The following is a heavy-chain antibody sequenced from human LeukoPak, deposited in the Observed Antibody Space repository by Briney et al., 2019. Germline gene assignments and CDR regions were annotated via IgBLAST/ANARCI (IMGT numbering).Heavy chain of an antibody. D-gene: IGHD6-19*01. CDR3: AKDHLPGIVVADRDY. CDR2: ISGSGGTT. Sequence: GGTLRLSCAASGFTFSRYGMSWVRQAPGKGLEWVSAISGSGGTTYYTDSVKGRFTISRDDSKNTLYLQINSLRAEDTAVYYCAKDHLPGIVVADRDYWGQGTLVTVSS. V-gene: IGHV3-23*01. CDR1: GFTFSRYG. J-gene: IGHJ4*02.